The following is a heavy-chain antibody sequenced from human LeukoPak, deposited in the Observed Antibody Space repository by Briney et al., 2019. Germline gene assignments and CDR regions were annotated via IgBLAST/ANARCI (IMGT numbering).Heavy chain of an antibody. CDR3: ARASNYDFWSGYYPIDY. CDR2: IIPIFGTA. Sequence: SVKVSCKASGGTFSSYAISWVRQAPGQGLEWMGGIIPIFGTANYAQKFQGRVTITADESTSTAYMELSSLRSEDTAVYYCARASNYDFWSGYYPIDYWGQGTLVTVSS. V-gene: IGHV1-69*13. CDR1: GGTFSSYA. J-gene: IGHJ4*02. D-gene: IGHD3-3*01.